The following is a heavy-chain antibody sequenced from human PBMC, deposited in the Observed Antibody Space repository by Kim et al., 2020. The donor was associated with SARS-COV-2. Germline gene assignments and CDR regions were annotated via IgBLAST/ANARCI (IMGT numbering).Heavy chain of an antibody. CDR2: IIPILGIA. D-gene: IGHD1-26*01. CDR1: GGTFSSYA. V-gene: IGHV1-69*04. CDR3: AREKLPSYIVGATGWFDP. Sequence: SVKVSCKASGGTFSSYAISWVRQAPGQGLEWMGRIIPILGIANYAQKFQGRVTITADKSTSTAYMELSSLRSEDTAVYYCAREKLPSYIVGATGWFDPWGQGTLVTVSS. J-gene: IGHJ5*02.